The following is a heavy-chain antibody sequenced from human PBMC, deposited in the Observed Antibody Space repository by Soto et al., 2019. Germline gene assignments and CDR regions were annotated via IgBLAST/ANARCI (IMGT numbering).Heavy chain of an antibody. J-gene: IGHJ4*02. Sequence: QVQLVQSGAEVMKPGASVKVSCKASGYTFTSFGMTWVRQAPGQGLEWMGWISGYNGKTYYAQEFRDRVTMTTDTSTSXXXXXXXXXXXXXXXXXXXXXXXXXXXXXXXRISSDYWGQGTLVTVSS. CDR2: ISGYNGKT. CDR1: GYTFTSFG. V-gene: IGHV1-18*01. CDR3: XXXXXXXXXXXXRISSDY. D-gene: IGHD3-10*01.